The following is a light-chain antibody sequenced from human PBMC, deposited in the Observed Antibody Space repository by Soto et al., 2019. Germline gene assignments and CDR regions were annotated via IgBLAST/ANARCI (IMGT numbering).Light chain of an antibody. V-gene: IGKV1-5*01. Sequence: DIQMTQSPSTLSASVGDRVTITCRASQSISSWLAWYQQKPGKAPKLLIHDASSLESGVPSRFSSSGSGTEFTLTISSLQPDDFATYYCQQYNSYSGTFGQGTKLEIK. CDR1: QSISSW. CDR3: QQYNSYSGT. CDR2: DAS. J-gene: IGKJ2*01.